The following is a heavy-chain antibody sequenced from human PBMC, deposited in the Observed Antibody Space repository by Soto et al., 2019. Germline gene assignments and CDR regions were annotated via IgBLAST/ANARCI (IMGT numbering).Heavy chain of an antibody. D-gene: IGHD3-10*01. CDR1: GFTFSDYY. Sequence: QVQLVESGGGLVKPGGSLRLSCAASGFTFSDYYMSWIRQAPGKGLEWVSYISSSSSSTTYADSVKGRFTISGDNAKNPLYLQMNSLGAEDTAVYYCARYYYASGSYHYYFDYWGQGTLVTVSS. CDR2: ISSSSSST. CDR3: ARYYYASGSYHYYFDY. V-gene: IGHV3-11*06. J-gene: IGHJ4*02.